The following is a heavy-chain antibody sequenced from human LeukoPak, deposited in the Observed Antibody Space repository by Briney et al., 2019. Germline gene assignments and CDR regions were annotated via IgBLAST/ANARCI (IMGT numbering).Heavy chain of an antibody. D-gene: IGHD4-17*01. CDR1: GYTFTGYY. CDR3: ARDPDYGPSNWFDP. V-gene: IGHV1-2*02. CDR2: INPNSSGT. Sequence: ASVKVSCKASGYTFTGYYMHWVRQAPGQGLEWMGWINPNSSGTNYAQKFQGRVTMTRDTSISTVYMELSRLRSDDTAVYYCARDPDYGPSNWFDPWGQGTLVTVSS. J-gene: IGHJ5*02.